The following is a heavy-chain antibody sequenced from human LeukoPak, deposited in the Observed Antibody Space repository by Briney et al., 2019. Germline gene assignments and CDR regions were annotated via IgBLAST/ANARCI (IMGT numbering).Heavy chain of an antibody. D-gene: IGHD5-12*01. CDR2: IKSKTDGETT. CDR3: TADLPPPRGYDYPFDY. J-gene: IGHJ4*02. CDR1: GFTFSSYS. V-gene: IGHV3-15*01. Sequence: GGSLRLSCAASGFTFSSYSMNWVRQAPGKGLECVGRIKSKTDGETTDYAAPVKGRFTISRDDSKNMLYLQMNSLKSEDTAVYYCTADLPPPRGYDYPFDYWGQGSLVTVSS.